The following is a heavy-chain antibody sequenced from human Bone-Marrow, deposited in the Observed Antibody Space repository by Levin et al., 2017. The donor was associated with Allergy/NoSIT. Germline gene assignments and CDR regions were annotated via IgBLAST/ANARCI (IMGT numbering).Heavy chain of an antibody. Sequence: PGGSLRLSCTVSGGSISSSSYYWGLIRQPPGKGLEWIGSLYYSGSTYYNPSLKSRVTISVDTSKNQFSLKLSSVTAADTAVYYCARHGTAAAYYFDYWGQGTLVTVSS. V-gene: IGHV4-39*01. J-gene: IGHJ4*02. CDR3: ARHGTAAAYYFDY. D-gene: IGHD2-2*01. CDR1: GGSISSSSYY. CDR2: LYYSGST.